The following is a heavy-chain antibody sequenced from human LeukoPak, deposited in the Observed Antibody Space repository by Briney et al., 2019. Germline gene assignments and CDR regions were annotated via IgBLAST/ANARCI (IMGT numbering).Heavy chain of an antibody. CDR2: IYYSGST. CDR1: GGSISSSSYY. J-gene: IGHJ4*02. CDR3: ASRNAKTSLTNFDY. D-gene: IGHD2-2*01. V-gene: IGHV4-39*01. Sequence: SETLSLTCTVSGGSISSSSYYWGWIRQPPGKGLEWIGSIYYSGSTYYNPSLKSRVTISVDTSKNQFSLKLSSVTAADTAVYYCASRNAKTSLTNFDYWGQGTLVTVSS.